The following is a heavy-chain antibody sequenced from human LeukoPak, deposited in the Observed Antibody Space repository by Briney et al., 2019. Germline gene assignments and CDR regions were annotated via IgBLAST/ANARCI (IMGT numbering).Heavy chain of an antibody. CDR3: ARSTGTSCCGWLDP. J-gene: IGHJ5*02. D-gene: IGHD2-2*01. V-gene: IGHV3-21*01. CDR2: ISSGSSYI. CDR1: GFTFSTYS. Sequence: TGGSLRLSCAASGFTFSTYSMNWVRQAPGKGLEWVSSISSGSSYIYYSDSVKGRFTISRDNAKNSLYLQMNSLRAEDTAVYCCARSTGTSCCGWLDPWGQGTLVTVSS.